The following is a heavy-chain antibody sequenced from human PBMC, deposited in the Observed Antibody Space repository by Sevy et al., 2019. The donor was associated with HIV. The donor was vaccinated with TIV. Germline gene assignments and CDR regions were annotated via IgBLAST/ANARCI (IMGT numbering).Heavy chain of an antibody. J-gene: IGHJ6*02. CDR1: GFIFSDYY. CDR3: ARGKGRFLEWLLSPDGMDV. D-gene: IGHD3-3*01. V-gene: IGHV3-11*06. CDR2: ISGSGSYI. Sequence: GGSLRLSCAASGFIFSDYYMTWIRQAPGKGLECVSYISGSGSYINDADSVKGRFTISRDNAKNSLYLQMNSLRAEDTGVYYCARGKGRFLEWLLSPDGMDVWGQGTTVTVSS.